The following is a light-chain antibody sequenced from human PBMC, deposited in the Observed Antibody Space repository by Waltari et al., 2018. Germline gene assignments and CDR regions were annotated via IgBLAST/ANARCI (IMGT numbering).Light chain of an antibody. J-gene: IGLJ3*02. CDR2: SND. CDR1: RSNLGQNI. CDR3: AAWDDSLNGLWV. V-gene: IGLV1-44*01. Sequence: QSVLTQPPSASGTPGQRVTISCSGSRSNLGQNIVNWHQQLPGTAPKLLIHSNDQRPSGVPDRFSGSKSGTSASLAISGLQSEDEADYYCAAWDDSLNGLWVFGGGTKLTVL.